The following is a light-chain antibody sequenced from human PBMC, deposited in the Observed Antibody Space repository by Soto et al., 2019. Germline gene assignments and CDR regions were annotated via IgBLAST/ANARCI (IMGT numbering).Light chain of an antibody. CDR3: QRYDNLPIT. CDR2: DAS. CDR1: QDISNY. Sequence: DIQMTQSPSSLSASVGDRVTITCQASQDISNYLNWYQQKPGKAPKLLSYDASNWETGVPSRFSGSGSGTEFTFTISSLQPEDIATYYCQRYDNLPITFGGGTKVEIK. J-gene: IGKJ4*01. V-gene: IGKV1-33*01.